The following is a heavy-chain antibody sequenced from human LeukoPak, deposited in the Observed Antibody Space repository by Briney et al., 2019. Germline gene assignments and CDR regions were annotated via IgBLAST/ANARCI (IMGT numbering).Heavy chain of an antibody. J-gene: IGHJ6*04. Sequence: SVKVSCKASGGTFSSYAISWVRQAPGQGLEWMGGIIPIFGTANYAQKFQGRVTITADESTSTAYMELSSLRSEDTAVYYCAVGKDIVVLPAASILVPYYGMDVGEKGTTVTVPS. CDR3: AVGKDIVVLPAASILVPYYGMDV. D-gene: IGHD2-2*01. CDR2: IIPIFGTA. CDR1: GGTFSSYA. V-gene: IGHV1-69*13.